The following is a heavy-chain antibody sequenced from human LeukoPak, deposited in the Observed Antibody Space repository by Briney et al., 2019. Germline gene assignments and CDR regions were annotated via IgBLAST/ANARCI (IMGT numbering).Heavy chain of an antibody. CDR3: AKAYCSSTSCPVDY. CDR2: ISWNSGSI. CDR1: GFTFDDYA. D-gene: IGHD2-2*01. Sequence: PGGSLRLSCAASGFTFDDYAMHWVRQAPGKGLEWVSGISWNSGSIGYADSVKGRFTISRDNAKNSLYLQMNSLRAEDTALYYCAKAYCSSTSCPVDYWGQGTLVTVSS. V-gene: IGHV3-9*01. J-gene: IGHJ4*02.